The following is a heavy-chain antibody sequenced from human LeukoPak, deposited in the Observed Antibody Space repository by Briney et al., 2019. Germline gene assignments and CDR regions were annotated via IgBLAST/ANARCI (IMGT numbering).Heavy chain of an antibody. CDR2: ISHDGRNQ. CDR3: ARVIAAAGIDYFDY. Sequence: GGSLRLSCEASGFIFSSYGFHWVRQAPGKGLEWVTLISHDGRNQYYGQSVKGRFTISRDNSKNIVYLQMNSLRAEDTAMYYCARVIAAAGIDYFDYWGQGTLATVSS. J-gene: IGHJ4*02. CDR1: GFIFSSYG. V-gene: IGHV3-30*03. D-gene: IGHD6-13*01.